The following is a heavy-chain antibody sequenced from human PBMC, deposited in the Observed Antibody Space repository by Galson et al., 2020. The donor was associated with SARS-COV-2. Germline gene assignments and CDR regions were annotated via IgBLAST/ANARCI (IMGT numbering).Heavy chain of an antibody. J-gene: IGHJ4*02. V-gene: IGHV2-70*20. CDR2: IDWEDDK. D-gene: IGHD3-10*01. CDR3: ARILWFGELYGKAYDY. Sequence: SGPTLVKPTQTLTLTCTFSGFSLTTTGVCVTWVRQPPGKALEWLALIDWEDDKYYSTSLKTRFTISKDTSKNQVVLRMTDADPADTATYYCARILWFGELYGKAYDYWGQGTLVTVSS. CDR1: GFSLTTTGVC.